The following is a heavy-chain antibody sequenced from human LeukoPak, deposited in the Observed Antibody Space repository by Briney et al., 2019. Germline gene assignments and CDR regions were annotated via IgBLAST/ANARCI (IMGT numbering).Heavy chain of an antibody. Sequence: PSETLSLTCTVSGYSISSGYYWGWIRQPPGKGLEWIGSIYHSGSTYYNPSLKSRVTISVDTSKNQFSLKLSSVTAADTAVYYCAREVVVVPAAILDYYYYYMDVWGKGTTVTASS. CDR1: GYSISSGYY. J-gene: IGHJ6*03. D-gene: IGHD2-2*01. CDR3: AREVVVVPAAILDYYYYYMDV. V-gene: IGHV4-38-2*02. CDR2: IYHSGST.